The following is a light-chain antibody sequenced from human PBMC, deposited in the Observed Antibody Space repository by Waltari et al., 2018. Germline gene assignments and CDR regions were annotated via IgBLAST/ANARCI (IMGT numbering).Light chain of an antibody. CDR1: RSNFGAGYV. V-gene: IGLV1-40*01. J-gene: IGLJ1*01. Sequence: HSVLTQPPAGSGAPGQWGPSPSTETRSNFGAGYVFHWYQKLHGTAPKVLIYENINRPSGVPDRFSGSKSGTSASLAITGLQAEDEADYYCQSYDTGLKGYVFGTGTKVTVL. CDR3: QSYDTGLKGYV. CDR2: ENI.